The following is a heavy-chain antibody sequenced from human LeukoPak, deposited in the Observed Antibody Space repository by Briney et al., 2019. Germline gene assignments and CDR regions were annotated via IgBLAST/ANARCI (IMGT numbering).Heavy chain of an antibody. J-gene: IGHJ5*02. CDR2: INPSGGST. CDR3: AREGGSTTNWFDP. CDR1: GYTFTSYY. V-gene: IGHV1-46*01. Sequence: ASVKVSCKAPGYTFTSYYMHWVRQAPGQGLEWMGIINPSGGSTSYAQKFQGRVTMTRDMSTSTDYMELSSLRSEDTAVYYCAREGGSTTNWFDPWGQGTLVTVSS. D-gene: IGHD3-16*01.